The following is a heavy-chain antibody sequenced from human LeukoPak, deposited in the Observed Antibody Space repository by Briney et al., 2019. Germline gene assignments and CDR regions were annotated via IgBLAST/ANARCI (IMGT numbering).Heavy chain of an antibody. Sequence: PSETLSLTCAVYGGSFSGYYWSWIRQPPGKGLEWIGEINHSGSTNYNPSLKSRVTISVDASKNQFSLKLSSVTAADTAVYYCARLGHRYGLWRVMDYWGQGTLVTVSS. CDR2: INHSGST. D-gene: IGHD5-18*01. CDR3: ARLGHRYGLWRVMDY. V-gene: IGHV4-34*01. J-gene: IGHJ4*02. CDR1: GGSFSGYY.